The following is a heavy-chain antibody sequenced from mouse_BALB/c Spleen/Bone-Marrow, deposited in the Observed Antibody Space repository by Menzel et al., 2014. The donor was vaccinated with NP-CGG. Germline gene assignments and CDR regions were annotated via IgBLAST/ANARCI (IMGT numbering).Heavy chain of an antibody. V-gene: IGHV14-3*02. CDR3: ALIAASTFNFWYFDV. D-gene: IGHD1-2*01. Sequence: VQLQQSGAELVKPGASVKLSCTASGFNIKDTYIHWMKQRPEQGLEWIGRIDPANGYTIYDPKLQGKATITADTTSNTANQQLDSLATDDTAVYYCALIAASTFNFWYFDVWVAGTTVTGSS. CDR1: GFNIKDTY. J-gene: IGHJ1*01. CDR2: IDPANGYT.